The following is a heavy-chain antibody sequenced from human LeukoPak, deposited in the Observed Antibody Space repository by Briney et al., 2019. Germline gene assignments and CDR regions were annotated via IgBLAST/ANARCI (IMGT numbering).Heavy chain of an antibody. Sequence: PGGSLRLSCAASGFAFSTYSMNWVRQAPGKGLEWVSSISSSSSYIYYADSVKGRFTISRDNSKNTLYLQMNSLRAEDTAVYYCAKLRAFDIWGQGTMVTVSS. CDR1: GFAFSTYS. D-gene: IGHD1-7*01. CDR3: AKLRAFDI. V-gene: IGHV3-21*04. J-gene: IGHJ3*02. CDR2: ISSSSSYI.